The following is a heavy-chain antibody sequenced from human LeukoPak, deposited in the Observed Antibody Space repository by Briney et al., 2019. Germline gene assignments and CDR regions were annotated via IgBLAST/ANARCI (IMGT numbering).Heavy chain of an antibody. Sequence: GGSLRLSCAASGFIFNNNAIHWVRQAPGKGLEWVAVISFDGRDKHHADSVKGRFTISRDNSKNTLYLQMISLRVEDTAMYYCARDLRKSADYYFDYWGQGTLVTVSS. V-gene: IGHV3-30*04. D-gene: IGHD3/OR15-3a*01. J-gene: IGHJ4*02. CDR3: ARDLRKSADYYFDY. CDR1: GFIFNNNA. CDR2: ISFDGRDK.